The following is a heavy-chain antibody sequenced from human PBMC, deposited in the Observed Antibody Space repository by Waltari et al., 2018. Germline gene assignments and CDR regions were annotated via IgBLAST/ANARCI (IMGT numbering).Heavy chain of an antibody. CDR1: GFTFSSYW. CDR2: IKQDGSEK. V-gene: IGHV3-7*03. Sequence: EVQLVESGGGLVQPGGSLRLSCAASGFTFSSYWMRWVRQAPGKGLEWVANIKQDGSEKYYVDSVKGRFTISRDNSKNTLYLQMNSLRAEDTAVYYCAKTAGAMDFDYWGQGTLVTVSS. CDR3: AKTAGAMDFDY. J-gene: IGHJ4*02. D-gene: IGHD6-19*01.